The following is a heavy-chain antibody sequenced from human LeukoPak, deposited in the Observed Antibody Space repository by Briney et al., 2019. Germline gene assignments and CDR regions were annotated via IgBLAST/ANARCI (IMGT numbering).Heavy chain of an antibody. CDR3: ARSKGDQWLVEEAWFDP. V-gene: IGHV1-69*13. CDR2: IIPIFGTP. Sequence: SVKVSCKASGGTFSSYAINWVRQAPGQGLEWMGGIIPIFGTPNYAQKFQGRVTIIANESTNTAYMELSSLRSEDTAEYYCARSKGDQWLVEEAWFDPWGQGTLVTVSS. J-gene: IGHJ5*02. D-gene: IGHD6-19*01. CDR1: GGTFSSYA.